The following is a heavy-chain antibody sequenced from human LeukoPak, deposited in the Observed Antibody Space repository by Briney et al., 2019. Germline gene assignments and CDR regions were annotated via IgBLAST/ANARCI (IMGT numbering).Heavy chain of an antibody. CDR1: GGSISSGGYY. Sequence: SETLSLTCTVSGGSISSGGYYWSWIRQHPGKGLEWIGSIYYSGSTYYNPSLKSRVTISVDTSKNQFSLKLSSVTAADTAVYYCARQIRYCSSTSCLGWFDPWGQGTLVTVSS. CDR2: IYYSGST. J-gene: IGHJ5*02. CDR3: ARQIRYCSSTSCLGWFDP. V-gene: IGHV4-39*01. D-gene: IGHD2-2*01.